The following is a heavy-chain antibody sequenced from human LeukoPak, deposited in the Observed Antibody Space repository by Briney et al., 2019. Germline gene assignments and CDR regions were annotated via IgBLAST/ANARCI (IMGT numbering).Heavy chain of an antibody. V-gene: IGHV3-53*01. CDR3: ARGLGGDYAYFQH. D-gene: IGHD4-17*01. CDR1: GFNVSTSY. CDR2: FYSGGST. J-gene: IGHJ1*01. Sequence: SGGSLILSCAASGFNVSTSYMSWVRQAPGKGLEWVSVFYSGGSTYYADSVKGRFTISRDNSKNTLYLQMNSLTAEDTAVYYCARGLGGDYAYFQHWGQGTLVTVSS.